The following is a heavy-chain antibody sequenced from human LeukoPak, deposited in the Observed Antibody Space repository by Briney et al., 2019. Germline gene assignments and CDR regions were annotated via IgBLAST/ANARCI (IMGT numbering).Heavy chain of an antibody. CDR3: HCITMVRGSYGVAY. CDR2: IKQDGSEK. J-gene: IGHJ4*02. V-gene: IGHV3-7*01. D-gene: IGHD3-10*01. CDR1: GFTFSSYW. Sequence: GGSLRLSCAASGFTFSSYWMSWVRQAPGKGLEWVANIKQDGSEKYYVDSVKGRFTISRDNAKNSLYLQMNSLRAEDTAVYYCHCITMVRGSYGVAYWGQGTLVTVSS.